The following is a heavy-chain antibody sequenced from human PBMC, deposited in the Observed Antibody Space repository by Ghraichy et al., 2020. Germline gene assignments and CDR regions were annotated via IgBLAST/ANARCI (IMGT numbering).Heavy chain of an antibody. D-gene: IGHD6-19*01. CDR3: ARHKAVASDPFDY. CDR2: IHYSGST. V-gene: IGHV4-39*01. CDR1: GGSISGSSYF. J-gene: IGHJ4*02. Sequence: SETLSLTCTVSGGSISGSSYFWGWIRQSPGKGLDWIGSIHYSGSTYYNPSLESRVTISVDTSKNEFSLKLSSVTAADTALFYCARHKAVASDPFDYWGQGTLVTVSS.